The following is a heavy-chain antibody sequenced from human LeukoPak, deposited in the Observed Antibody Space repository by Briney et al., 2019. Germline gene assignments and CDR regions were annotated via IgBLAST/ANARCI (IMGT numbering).Heavy chain of an antibody. V-gene: IGHV3-23*01. CDR2: ISGSGGRT. Sequence: GGSLRLSCAASGFTFSSYAMSWVRQAPGKGLEWVSAISGSGGRTYYADSVKGRFTISRDNSKNTLYLQMNSLRAEDTAAYYCAKDLSSSLNFDYWGQGTLVNVSS. J-gene: IGHJ4*02. CDR3: AKDLSSSLNFDY. D-gene: IGHD6-6*01. CDR1: GFTFSSYA.